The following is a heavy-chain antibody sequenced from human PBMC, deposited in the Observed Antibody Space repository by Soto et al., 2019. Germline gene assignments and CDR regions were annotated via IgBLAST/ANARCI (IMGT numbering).Heavy chain of an antibody. J-gene: IGHJ4*02. D-gene: IGHD3-16*01. CDR3: AREGGESSDGLYYFDS. Sequence: VQLQESGPGLVKPSQTLSLTCTVSGGSTSSDNYWSWIRQPPGKGLKWIGHIYYSGNTDYNPSLKSRLAISIDTSKNQFSLKLSSVTAADTAVYFCAREGGESSDGLYYFDSWGQGSLVTVSS. V-gene: IGHV4-30-4*01. CDR1: GGSTSSDNY. CDR2: IYYSGNT.